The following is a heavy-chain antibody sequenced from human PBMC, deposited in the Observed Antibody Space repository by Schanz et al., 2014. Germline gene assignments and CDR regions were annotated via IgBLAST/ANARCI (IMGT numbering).Heavy chain of an antibody. Sequence: EVQLLESGGGLVQPGGSLRLSCAASGFTFSAYAMTWVRQIPGKGLEWVSAISASGGTTYYADSVRGRFTISRDNAENTLFLQMNSLRAEDTAIYYCAKDAPYPFDLWGRGTLITVSS. CDR2: ISASGGTT. CDR3: AKDAPYPFDL. J-gene: IGHJ2*01. CDR1: GFTFSAYA. V-gene: IGHV3-23*01.